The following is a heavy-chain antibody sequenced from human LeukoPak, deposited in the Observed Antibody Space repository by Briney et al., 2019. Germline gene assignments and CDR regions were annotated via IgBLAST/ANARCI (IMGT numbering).Heavy chain of an antibody. CDR3: ARGEYSSGWPFDY. Sequence: PGRSLRLSCAASGFTFSSYAMHWVRQAPGKGLEWVAVISYDGSNKYYADSVKGRFTISRDNPKNTLYLQMNSLRAEDTAVYYCARGEYSSGWPFDYWGQGTLVTVSS. CDR1: GFTFSSYA. D-gene: IGHD6-19*01. J-gene: IGHJ4*02. CDR2: ISYDGSNK. V-gene: IGHV3-30-3*01.